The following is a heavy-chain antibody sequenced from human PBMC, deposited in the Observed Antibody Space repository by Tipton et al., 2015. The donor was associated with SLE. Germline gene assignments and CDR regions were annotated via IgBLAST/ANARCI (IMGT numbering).Heavy chain of an antibody. J-gene: IGHJ4*02. CDR2: ILSSRDT. V-gene: IGHV4-61*01. Sequence: GLVKPSETLSLTCTVSGYSISSGYSWWVWIRQPPGKGLEWIGHILSSRDTNYNPSLRGRCSISVDTSKNQFSLKLSSVTAADTAVYYCARSGRGWEQLVRYWGQGTLVTVSS. CDR3: ARSGRGWEQLVRY. CDR1: GYSISSGYSW. D-gene: IGHD6-13*01.